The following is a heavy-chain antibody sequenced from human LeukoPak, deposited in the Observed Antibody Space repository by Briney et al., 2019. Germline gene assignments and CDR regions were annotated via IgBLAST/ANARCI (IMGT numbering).Heavy chain of an antibody. CDR2: INPNSGGT. CDR3: ARVGSGSYWDYFDY. CDR1: GYTFTGYY. Sequence: ASVKGSCKASGYTFTGYYMHWVRQAPGQGLEWMGWINPNSGGTNYAQKFQGRVTMTRDTSISTAYMELSRLRSDDTAVYYCARVGSGSYWDYFDYWGQGTLVTVSS. J-gene: IGHJ4*02. V-gene: IGHV1-2*02. D-gene: IGHD3-10*01.